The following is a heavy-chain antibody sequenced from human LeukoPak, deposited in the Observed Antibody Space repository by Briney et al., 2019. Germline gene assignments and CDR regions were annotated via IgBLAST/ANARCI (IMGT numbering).Heavy chain of an antibody. Sequence: GSLRLSCAASGFIVSSNYMTWVRQAPGKGLEWVSLIYGDNATYYADSVKGRFTISRDSSKNTLLVQMTSLRVEDTAVYYCARINRGNYFLDYWGQGTLVTVSS. CDR3: ARINRGNYFLDY. V-gene: IGHV3-53*01. D-gene: IGHD1-26*01. CDR2: IYGDNAT. CDR1: GFIVSSNY. J-gene: IGHJ4*02.